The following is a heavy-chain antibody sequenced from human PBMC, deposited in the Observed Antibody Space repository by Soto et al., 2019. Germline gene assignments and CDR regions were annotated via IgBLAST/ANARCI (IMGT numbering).Heavy chain of an antibody. V-gene: IGHV4-34*01. Sequence: SETLFLTCAVYGGSFSGYYWSWIRQPPGKGLEWIGEINHSGSTNYNPSLKSRVTISVDTSKNQFSLRLRSVTAADTAVYYCARDRKQLVVYYYYYYGMDVWGQGTTVTVSS. CDR2: INHSGST. CDR3: ARDRKQLVVYYYYYYGMDV. J-gene: IGHJ6*02. D-gene: IGHD6-6*01. CDR1: GGSFSGYY.